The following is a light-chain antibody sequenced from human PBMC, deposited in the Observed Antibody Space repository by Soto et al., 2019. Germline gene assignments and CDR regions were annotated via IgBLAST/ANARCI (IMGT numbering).Light chain of an antibody. Sequence: EIVMTQSPATLSASPGEGATLSCRASQSVSSNLAWYQQRPGQAPRLLIYGASTRATGVPARFSGSGSGTEYTLTTSSLQYEDFAANYCQQYYNWSPWTFGQGTRVEIK. J-gene: IGKJ1*01. CDR1: QSVSSN. CDR3: QQYYNWSPWT. CDR2: GAS. V-gene: IGKV3-15*01.